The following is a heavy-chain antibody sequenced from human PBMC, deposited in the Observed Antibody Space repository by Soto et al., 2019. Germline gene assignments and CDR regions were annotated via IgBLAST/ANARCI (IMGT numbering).Heavy chain of an antibody. J-gene: IGHJ5*02. D-gene: IGHD1-7*01. Sequence: EVQLLESGGGLVQPGGSLRLSCAASGFTFSSHAMSWVRQAPGKGLEWVSAISGSGGSTYYADSVKGRFTISRDNSKNTLYLQMNSLRAEDTAVYYCAKGPVAYNWNYNWFDPWGQGTLVTVSS. CDR2: ISGSGGST. CDR3: AKGPVAYNWNYNWFDP. CDR1: GFTFSSHA. V-gene: IGHV3-23*01.